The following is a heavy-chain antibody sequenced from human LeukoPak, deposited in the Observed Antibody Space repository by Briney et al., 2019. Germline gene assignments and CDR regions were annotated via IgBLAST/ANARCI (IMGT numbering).Heavy chain of an antibody. J-gene: IGHJ3*02. CDR1: GFLFRSYE. CDR2: ISRRGDIM. CDR3: ARKGYDTSGSGYAFDI. D-gene: IGHD3-22*01. Sequence: GGSLRLSCAASGFLFRSYEMNWVRQAPGKGLEWVSYISRRGDIMYYADSGKGRFTISRDNAKDSLYLQMNSLRAEDTAVYYCARKGYDTSGSGYAFDIWGLGTMVTVSS. V-gene: IGHV3-48*03.